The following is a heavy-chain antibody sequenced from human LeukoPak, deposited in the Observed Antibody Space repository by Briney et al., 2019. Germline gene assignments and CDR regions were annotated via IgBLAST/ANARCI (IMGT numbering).Heavy chain of an antibody. J-gene: IGHJ4*02. CDR2: IGTAGDT. CDR3: ARSSRFWSGYPFDY. CDR1: GFTFSSYD. V-gene: IGHV3-13*01. D-gene: IGHD3-3*01. Sequence: PGGSLRLSCAASGFTFSSYDMHWVRQATGKGLEWVSAIGTAGDTYYPGSVKGRFTISRDNAKNSLYLQMNSLRAEDTAVYYCARSSRFWSGYPFDYWGQGTLVTVSS.